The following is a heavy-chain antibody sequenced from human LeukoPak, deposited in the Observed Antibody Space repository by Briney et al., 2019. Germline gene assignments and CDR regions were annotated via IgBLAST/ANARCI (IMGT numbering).Heavy chain of an antibody. J-gene: IGHJ1*01. V-gene: IGHV4-59*01. D-gene: IGHD1-26*01. Sequence: SETLPLNCTVSGGSISSYYWSWIRQPQGKGLEWIGYIYNSGSTKYNPSLKSRVTISVDTSKNQFSLKLRSVTAADTAVYYCATGSGSYSEYFQHWGQGTLVTVSS. CDR2: IYNSGST. CDR3: ATGSGSYSEYFQH. CDR1: GGSISSYY.